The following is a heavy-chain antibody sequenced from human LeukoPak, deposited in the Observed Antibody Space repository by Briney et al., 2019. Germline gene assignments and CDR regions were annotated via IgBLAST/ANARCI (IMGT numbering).Heavy chain of an antibody. CDR1: GGSFSGYY. V-gene: IGHV4-34*01. Sequence: SETLSLTCAVYGGSFSGYYWNWIRQPPGKGLEWIGEINHSGSTNYNPSLKSRVTTSVDTSKNQSSLKLSSVTAADTAVYYCARGSKWDNWNYASKYYFDYWGQGTLVTVSS. J-gene: IGHJ4*02. CDR3: ARGSKWDNWNYASKYYFDY. CDR2: INHSGST. D-gene: IGHD1-7*01.